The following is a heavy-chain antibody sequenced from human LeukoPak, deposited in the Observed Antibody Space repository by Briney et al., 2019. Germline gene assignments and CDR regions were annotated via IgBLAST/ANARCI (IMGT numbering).Heavy chain of an antibody. D-gene: IGHD2-2*01. CDR2: ISFDDTNK. J-gene: IGHJ4*02. CDR3: ARDCSSATCYAAFDY. CDR1: GFIFSNFW. V-gene: IGHV3-30-3*01. Sequence: GGSLRLSCAGSGFIFSNFWMGWARQGPGKGLEWVASISFDDTNKVYSDSVKGRFTVSRDWTNKTMYLQMHGLRAEDTAVYYCARDCSSATCYAAFDYWGQGVLVTVSS.